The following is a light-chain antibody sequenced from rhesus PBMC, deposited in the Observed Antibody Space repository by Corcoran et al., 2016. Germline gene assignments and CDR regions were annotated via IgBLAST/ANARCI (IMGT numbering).Light chain of an antibody. CDR3: LQYSSSPWT. Sequence: DIQMTQSPSSLSASVGDTVTITCRASQSISSWLDWYQQKPGKAPKLLIYKAYSLQRGVPSRFRGRGSGTDFTLTISSLQPEDFATYYCLQYSSSPWTFGQGTKVEIK. CDR1: QSISSW. CDR2: KAY. J-gene: IGKJ1*01. V-gene: IGKV1-22*01.